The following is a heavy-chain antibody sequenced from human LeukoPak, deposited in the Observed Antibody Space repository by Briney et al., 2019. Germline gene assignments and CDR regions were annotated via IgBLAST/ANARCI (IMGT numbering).Heavy chain of an antibody. Sequence: GASVKVSCKASGYTFTSYYMHWVRQAPGQGLEWMGIINPSGGSTNYAQKFQERVTITRDMSTSTAYMELSSLRSEDTAVYYCAADPNFSNYYDSSGYYYHWGQGTLVTVSS. J-gene: IGHJ4*02. CDR1: GYTFTSYY. V-gene: IGHV1-46*01. CDR2: INPSGGST. D-gene: IGHD3-22*01. CDR3: AADPNFSNYYDSSGYYYH.